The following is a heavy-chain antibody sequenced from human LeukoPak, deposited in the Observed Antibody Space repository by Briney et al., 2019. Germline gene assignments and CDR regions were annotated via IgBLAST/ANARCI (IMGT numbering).Heavy chain of an antibody. CDR3: AREVTTVTTFDY. V-gene: IGHV4-61*01. CDR1: GGSVSCVSYY. Sequence: SETLSLTCTVSGGSVSCVSYYWSWIRQPPGKGLEWIGYIYYSGSTNYNPSLKSRVTISVDTSKNQFSLKLTSVTAADTAVYYCAREVTTVTTFDYWGQGTLVTVSS. J-gene: IGHJ4*02. CDR2: IYYSGST. D-gene: IGHD4-17*01.